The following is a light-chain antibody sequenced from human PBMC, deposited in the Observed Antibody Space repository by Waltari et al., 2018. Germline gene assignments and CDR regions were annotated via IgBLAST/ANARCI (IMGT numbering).Light chain of an antibody. CDR1: QSVSINY. Sequence: EIVLTQSPGTLSLSPGERATLSCRASQSVSINYLAWDQQKPGQAPRLLIYAASSRATGIPDRFSGSGSGTDFTLSISRLEPEDFAVYYCQQYGDSPVTFGQGTRLEIK. J-gene: IGKJ5*01. V-gene: IGKV3-20*01. CDR3: QQYGDSPVT. CDR2: AAS.